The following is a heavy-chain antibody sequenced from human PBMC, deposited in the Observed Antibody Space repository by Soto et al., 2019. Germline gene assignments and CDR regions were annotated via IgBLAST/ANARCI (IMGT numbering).Heavy chain of an antibody. CDR2: ISYDGSNK. J-gene: IGHJ4*02. Sequence: GGSLRLSCAASGFTFSSYAMHWVRQAPGKGLEWVAVISYDGSNKYYEDSVKGRFTISRDNSKNTLYLQMNSLRAEDTAVYYCARGPSSLTRFDHWGQGTLVTVSS. V-gene: IGHV3-30-3*01. CDR3: ARGPSSLTRFDH. CDR1: GFTFSSYA. D-gene: IGHD2-2*01.